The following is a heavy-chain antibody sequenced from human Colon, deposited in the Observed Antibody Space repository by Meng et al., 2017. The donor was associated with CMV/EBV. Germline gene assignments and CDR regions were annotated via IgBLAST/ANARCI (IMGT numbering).Heavy chain of an antibody. CDR2: IPYDGNNE. D-gene: IGHD2-2*01. V-gene: IGHV3-30*04. CDR1: GFTFSYYA. Sequence: GGSLRLSCAASGFTFSYYAFSWVRQAPGKGLEWVAVIPYDGNNEHYADSVKGGFTITRDTSKNTVYLQMNSLRPEDTAVYYCARGGRSMYQLLSIYWGQGTLVTVSS. CDR3: ARGGRSMYQLLSIY. J-gene: IGHJ4*02.